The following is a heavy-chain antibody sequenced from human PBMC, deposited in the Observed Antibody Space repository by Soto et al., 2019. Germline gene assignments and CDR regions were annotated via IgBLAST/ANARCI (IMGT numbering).Heavy chain of an antibody. CDR3: ARDPMGKKYYYYGMDV. D-gene: IGHD7-27*01. J-gene: IGHJ6*02. CDR1: GGSISSYY. CDR2: IYYSGST. V-gene: IGHV4-59*01. Sequence: PSETLSLTCTVSGGSISSYYWSWIRQPPGKGLEWIGYIYYSGSTNYNPSLKSRVTISVDTSKNQFSLKLSSVTAADTAVYYCARDPMGKKYYYYGMDVWGQGTTVTVSS.